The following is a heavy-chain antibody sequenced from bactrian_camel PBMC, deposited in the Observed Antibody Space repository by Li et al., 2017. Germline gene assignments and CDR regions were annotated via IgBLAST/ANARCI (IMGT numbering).Heavy chain of an antibody. CDR3: AAGQSDDYCYSGWSRSAY. V-gene: IGHV3S53*01. CDR1: RYVYNSWC. CDR2: VDGPRNP. D-gene: IGHD3*01. J-gene: IGHJ4*01. Sequence: HVQLVESGGGSVQAGGSLKPSCAASRYVYNSWCMGWFRQAPGKERESVAVVDGPRNPTYADSVRGRFTLSKDDGKNTLYLQMNSLNPDDSAMYYCAAGQSDDYCYSGWSRSAYWGQGTQVTVS.